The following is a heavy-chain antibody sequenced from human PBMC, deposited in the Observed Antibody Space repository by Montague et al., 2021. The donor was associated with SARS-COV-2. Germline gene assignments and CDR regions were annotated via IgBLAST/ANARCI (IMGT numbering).Heavy chain of an antibody. CDR2: IYYSGST. CDR3: ARENTVTTFGGPYYIDS. Sequence: SETLSLTRTVSGGSISSYYWSWIRQPPGKGLEWIGYIYYSGSTNYNPSLKSRVTISVDTSKNQFSLKLSSVTAADTAVYYCARENTVTTFGGPYYIDSWGQGTLVTVSA. V-gene: IGHV4-59*01. D-gene: IGHD4-17*01. J-gene: IGHJ4*02. CDR1: GGSISSYY.